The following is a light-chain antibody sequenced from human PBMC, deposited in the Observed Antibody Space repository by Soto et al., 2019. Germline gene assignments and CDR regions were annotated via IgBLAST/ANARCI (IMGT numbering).Light chain of an antibody. CDR2: AAS. CDR1: QSINNY. Sequence: DIQMTQSPSSLSASIGDRVTITCRASQSINNYLNWYQQKPGKAPKFLIYAASSLQSGVPSRFRGSGSGTQFTLTISGLQPDDSATYYCQQYESYSPWTFGQGTKVDIK. V-gene: IGKV1-16*01. J-gene: IGKJ1*01. CDR3: QQYESYSPWT.